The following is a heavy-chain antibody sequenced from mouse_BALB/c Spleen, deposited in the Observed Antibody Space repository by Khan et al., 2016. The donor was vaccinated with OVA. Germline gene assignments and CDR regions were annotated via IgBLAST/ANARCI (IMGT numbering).Heavy chain of an antibody. CDR1: GYTFTNYW. CDR3: ARGGVDGSSFAY. Sequence: QVQLQQPGTELVRPGASVKLSCKASGYTFTNYWINWVKQRPGQGLEWIGNIYPSDSYTNYHQKFNDKATLTVDKSSNTAYMQISSPTSEGSAVYFCARGGVDGSSFAYWGQGTLVTVSA. CDR2: IYPSDSYT. J-gene: IGHJ3*01. D-gene: IGHD2-3*01. V-gene: IGHV1-69*02.